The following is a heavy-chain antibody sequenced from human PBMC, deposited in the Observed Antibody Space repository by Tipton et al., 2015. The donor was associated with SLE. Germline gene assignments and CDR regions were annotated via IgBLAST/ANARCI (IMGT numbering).Heavy chain of an antibody. Sequence: TLSLTCTVSGGSISSHYWSWIRQPPGKGLEWIGYIYYSGSTNYNPSLKSRVTMSLDTSKKKFSLRLSSVTAADTAAYYCARNINTRGWDFRNLAFDIWGQGTLVSVSS. CDR2: IYYSGST. CDR3: ARNINTRGWDFRNLAFDI. D-gene: IGHD6-19*01. CDR1: GGSISSHY. V-gene: IGHV4-59*11. J-gene: IGHJ3*02.